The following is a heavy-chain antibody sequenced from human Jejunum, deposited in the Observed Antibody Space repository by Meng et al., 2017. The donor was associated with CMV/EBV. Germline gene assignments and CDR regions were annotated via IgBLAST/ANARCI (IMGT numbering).Heavy chain of an antibody. D-gene: IGHD2-21*01. J-gene: IGHJ6*02. V-gene: IGHV3-30*02. CDR1: FTLSSYA. CDR3: AKDKIPVSPYYYGMDV. Sequence: FTLSSYALHWVLQAPGKRLEWVAFIRHDGTTKYYANSVKGRFTISRDNSKNTMYLQMNTLRTEDTAVYYCAKDKIPVSPYYYGMDVWGQGTTVTVSS. CDR2: IRHDGTTK.